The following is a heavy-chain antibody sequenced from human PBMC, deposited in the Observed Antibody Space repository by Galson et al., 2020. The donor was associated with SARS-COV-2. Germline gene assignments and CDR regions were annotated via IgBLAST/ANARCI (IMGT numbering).Heavy chain of an antibody. J-gene: IGHJ4*02. CDR3: ETADPGHGGTVDY. V-gene: IGHV3-30*04. CDR2: ISFDGSNK. Sequence: GESLKISCAASGFTFSSYAMPWVRQAPGKGLEWVAVISFDGSNKYYADPVQGRFTISRGNSKNTLYLQMNSLRAEDTAVYYRETADPGHGGTVDYWGQGTLGTVSS. CDR1: GFTFSSYA. D-gene: IGHD3-16*01.